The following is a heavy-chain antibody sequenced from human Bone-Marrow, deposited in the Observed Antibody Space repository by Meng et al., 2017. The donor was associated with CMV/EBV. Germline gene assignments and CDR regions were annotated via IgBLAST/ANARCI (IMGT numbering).Heavy chain of an antibody. V-gene: IGHV1-18*01. CDR2: ISAYNGNT. CDR3: ASIWPDY. J-gene: IGHJ4*02. Sequence: ASVKVSCKASGYTFTGYYMHWVRQAPGQGLEWMGWISAYNGNTNYAQKLQGRVTMTTDTSTSTAYMELRSLRSDDTAVYYCASIWPDYWGQGTPVTVSS. D-gene: IGHD3-10*01. CDR1: GYTFTGYY.